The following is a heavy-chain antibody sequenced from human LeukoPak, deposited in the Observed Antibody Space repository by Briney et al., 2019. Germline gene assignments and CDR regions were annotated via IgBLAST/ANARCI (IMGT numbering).Heavy chain of an antibody. D-gene: IGHD2-8*01. J-gene: IGHJ5*02. Sequence: PSETLSLTCTVSGGSISSYYWSWVRQPPGKGLEWIGYINYTGDTNHNPSHGSRVTISVDTSKNQFSLKLRSVTAADTAVYYCATYTNYKNWIDPWGQGPLVTVSS. CDR1: GGSISSYY. CDR3: ATYTNYKNWIDP. CDR2: INYTGDT. V-gene: IGHV4-59*12.